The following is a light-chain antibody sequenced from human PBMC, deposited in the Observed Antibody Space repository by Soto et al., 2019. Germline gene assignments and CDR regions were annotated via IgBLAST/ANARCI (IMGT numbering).Light chain of an antibody. J-gene: IGKJ4*01. Sequence: EIVMTQSPATLSVSPGERATLSCRASQNINSNLAWYQQKPGQAPRLLIYGPSTTATGLPARFGATGSGTEFTLTISSLQSEDVAVYYCQQYHNWPVTFGGGTKVEIK. V-gene: IGKV3-15*01. CDR3: QQYHNWPVT. CDR2: GPS. CDR1: QNINSN.